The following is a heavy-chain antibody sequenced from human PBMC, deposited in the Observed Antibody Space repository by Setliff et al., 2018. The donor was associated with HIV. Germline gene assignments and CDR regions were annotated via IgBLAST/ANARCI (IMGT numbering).Heavy chain of an antibody. D-gene: IGHD2-21*02. V-gene: IGHV1-69*13. J-gene: IGHJ6*02. CDR2: IIPIFGTA. CDR1: GGTFSSYA. CDR3: ANLRGEEAGNFYYFYFGLDV. Sequence: SVKVSCKASGGTFSSYAISWVRQAPGQGLEWMGGIIPIFGTANYAHKFQGRMTITADESTSTAYMELTGLRSEDTAVYYCANLRGEEAGNFYYFYFGLDVWGQGTTVTVSS.